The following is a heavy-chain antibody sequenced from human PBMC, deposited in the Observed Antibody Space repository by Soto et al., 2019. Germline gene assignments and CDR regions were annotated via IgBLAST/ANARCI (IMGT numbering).Heavy chain of an antibody. J-gene: IGHJ5*01. CDR2: INPYNGVT. D-gene: IGHD6-25*01. CDR1: GFTFTGYY. V-gene: IGHV1-2*02. Sequence: QMQLVQSGAEVMKPGASVKVSCKASGFTFTGYYLHWVRQAPGQGLQLMGWINPYNGVTEYAQKFQGRVTMTRDTSIGTAYMELSRLRFDDTAVYYCAKEAATRRPSRAATGLFDSWGQGTLITVSS. CDR3: AKEAATRRPSRAATGLFDS.